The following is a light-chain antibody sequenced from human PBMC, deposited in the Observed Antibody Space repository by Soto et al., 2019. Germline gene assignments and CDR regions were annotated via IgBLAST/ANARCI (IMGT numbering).Light chain of an antibody. CDR2: DVS. CDR3: SSYTSSSTLGYV. Sequence: QSALTQPASVSGSPGQSITISCTGTSSDVGGYNYVSWYQQHPGKAPKLMIYDVSNRPSGVSNRFSGSKSGNTGSLTISGLQAEDEADYYCSSYTSSSTLGYVFGTGTKVTVL. J-gene: IGLJ1*01. CDR1: SSDVGGYNY. V-gene: IGLV2-14*01.